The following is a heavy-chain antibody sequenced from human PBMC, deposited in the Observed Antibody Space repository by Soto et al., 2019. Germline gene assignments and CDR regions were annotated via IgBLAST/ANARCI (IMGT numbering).Heavy chain of an antibody. V-gene: IGHV1-18*01. Sequence: ASVKVSCKASGYTFTSYGISWVRQAPGQGLEWMGWISAYNGNTNYAQKLQGRVTMTTDTSTSTAYMELRSRRSDDTAVYYCARVLRGTAMVTYYFDYWGQGTLVTVSS. CDR2: ISAYNGNT. CDR1: GYTFTSYG. CDR3: ARVLRGTAMVTYYFDY. J-gene: IGHJ4*02. D-gene: IGHD5-18*01.